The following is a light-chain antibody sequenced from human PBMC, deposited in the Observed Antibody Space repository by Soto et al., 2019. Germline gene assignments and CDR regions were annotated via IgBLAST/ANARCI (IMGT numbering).Light chain of an antibody. CDR1: QTISSW. Sequence: DIQMTQSPSTLSGSVGDRVTITCRASQTISSWLAWYQQKPGKTPKLLIYYASTLKSGVPSRFSGSGSGTEFTLTISSLQPDDFATYYCQHYNSYSEAFGQGTKVDIK. V-gene: IGKV1-5*03. J-gene: IGKJ1*01. CDR2: YAS. CDR3: QHYNSYSEA.